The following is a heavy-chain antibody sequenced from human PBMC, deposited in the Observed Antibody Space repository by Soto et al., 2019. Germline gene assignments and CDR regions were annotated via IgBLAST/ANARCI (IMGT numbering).Heavy chain of an antibody. CDR1: GFTFSNYA. J-gene: IGHJ6*02. CDR3: ASGYCGSASCLRMDV. Sequence: EVQLLESGGNLVQPGGSLRLSCAASGFTFSNYAMNWVRQAPGKGLGWVSVISGSGGNTDYADSVKGRFTISRDNSKNTLYLQMNSLRAEDTAVYYCASGYCGSASCLRMDVWGQGTTVTVSS. D-gene: IGHD2-2*03. CDR2: ISGSGGNT. V-gene: IGHV3-23*01.